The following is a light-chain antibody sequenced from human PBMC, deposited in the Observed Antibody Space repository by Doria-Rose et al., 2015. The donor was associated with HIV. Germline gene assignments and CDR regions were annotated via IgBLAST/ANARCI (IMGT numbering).Light chain of an antibody. CDR3: NSYTASGHVV. J-gene: IGLJ2*01. V-gene: IGLV2-14*03. Sequence: QSVLTQPASLSGSPGQSITISCKGTSSDLSGYNSVSWYQQYPGKAPKVIIYDAIRRPSDVSYRFSASKSGNTASLTISGLQPEDEAYYYCNSYTASGHVVFGGGTKPTVL. CDR1: SSDLSGYNS. CDR2: DAI.